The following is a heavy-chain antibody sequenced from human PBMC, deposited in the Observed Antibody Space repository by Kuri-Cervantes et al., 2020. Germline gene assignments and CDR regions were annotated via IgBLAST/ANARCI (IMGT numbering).Heavy chain of an antibody. J-gene: IGHJ4*02. CDR2: IKQDGSEK. D-gene: IGHD2-8*01. V-gene: IGHV3-7*01. CDR3: ARVFPPHVLYFDY. CDR1: GFTFSSHW. Sequence: GESLKISCAASGFTFSSHWMSWVRQAPGKGLEWVANIKQDGSEKYYVDSVKGRFTISRDNAKNSLYLQMHSLRAEDTAVYYCARVFPPHVLYFDYWGQGTLVTVSS.